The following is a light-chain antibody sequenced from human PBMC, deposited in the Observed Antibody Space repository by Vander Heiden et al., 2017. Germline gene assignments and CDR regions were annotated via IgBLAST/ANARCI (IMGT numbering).Light chain of an antibody. CDR1: QSISSY. CDR2: AAS. Sequence: DIQMTQSPSSLSASVVDRVTITCRASQSISSYLNWYQQKPGKAPKLLIYAASSLQSFVPSRFTASGAATDFTLTISSFQPVDFETYYCQQSYSNHAERTFGQGTRLEMK. J-gene: IGKJ5*01. V-gene: IGKV1-39*01. CDR3: QQSYSNHAERT.